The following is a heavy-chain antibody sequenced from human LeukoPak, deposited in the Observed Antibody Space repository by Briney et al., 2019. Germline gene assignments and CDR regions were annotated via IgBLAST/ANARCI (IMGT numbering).Heavy chain of an antibody. CDR3: ARGVVPAAISWFDP. J-gene: IGHJ5*02. V-gene: IGHV4-59*11. CDR2: IYYSGST. CDR1: GGSISSHY. D-gene: IGHD2-2*01. Sequence: PSETLSLTCTVSGGSISSHYWSWIRQPPGKGLEWIGYIYYSGSTNYNPSLKSRVTISVDTSKNQFSLKLSSVTAADTAVYYCARGVVPAAISWFDPWGQGTLVTVSS.